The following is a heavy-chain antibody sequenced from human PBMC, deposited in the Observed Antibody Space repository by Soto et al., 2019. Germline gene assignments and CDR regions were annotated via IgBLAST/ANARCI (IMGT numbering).Heavy chain of an antibody. CDR2: INWNGGST. J-gene: IGHJ6*03. V-gene: IGHV3-20*01. CDR3: AREWQWFGELSLPYYYMDV. D-gene: IGHD3-10*01. CDR1: GFTFDDYG. Sequence: GGSLRLSCAASGFTFDDYGMSWVRQAPGKGLEWVSGINWNGGSTGYADSVKGRFTISRDNAKNSLYLQMNSLRAEDTALYHCAREWQWFGELSLPYYYMDVWGKGTTVTVSS.